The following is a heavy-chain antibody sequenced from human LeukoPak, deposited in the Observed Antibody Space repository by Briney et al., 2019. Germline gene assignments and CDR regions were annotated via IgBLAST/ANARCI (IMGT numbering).Heavy chain of an antibody. Sequence: SETLSLTCTVSGGSISSGSYYWSWIRQPAGKGLEWIGRIYTSGSTNYNPSLKSRVTISVDTSKNQFSLKLSSVTAADTAVYYCASGYNSYGYSRAYYYYYMDVWGKGTTVTISS. CDR3: ASGYNSYGYSRAYYYYYMDV. V-gene: IGHV4-61*02. CDR2: IYTSGST. CDR1: GGSISSGSYY. J-gene: IGHJ6*03. D-gene: IGHD5-18*01.